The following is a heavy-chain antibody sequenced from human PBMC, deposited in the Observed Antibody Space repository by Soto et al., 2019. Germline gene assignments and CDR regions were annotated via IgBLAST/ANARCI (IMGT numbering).Heavy chain of an antibody. CDR2: ISYNGRNK. J-gene: IGHJ4*02. V-gene: IGHV3-30*04. Sequence: GGSLRLSCAASGFTFSFYAIHWVRQAPGKGLEWVAVISYNGRNKHYVDSVKGRFTISRDNSQDTLYLQMDSLRSDDTAVYYCARQAKIGDRSQFYFDSWGQGTLVTVSS. CDR3: ARQAKIGDRSQFYFDS. CDR1: GFTFSFYA. D-gene: IGHD3-16*01.